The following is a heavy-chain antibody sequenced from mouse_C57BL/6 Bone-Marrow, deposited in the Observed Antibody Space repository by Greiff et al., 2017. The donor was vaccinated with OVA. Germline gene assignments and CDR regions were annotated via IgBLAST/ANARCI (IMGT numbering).Heavy chain of an antibody. V-gene: IGHV5-12*01. CDR1: GFTFSDYY. Sequence: EVHLVESGGGLVQPGGSLKLSCAASGFTFSDYYMYWVRQTPEKRLEWVAYISNGGGSTYYPDTVKGRFTISRDNAKNTLYLQMSRLKSEDTAMYYCAVITTVENYFDYWGQGTTLTVSS. CDR3: AVITTVENYFDY. D-gene: IGHD1-1*01. J-gene: IGHJ2*01. CDR2: ISNGGGST.